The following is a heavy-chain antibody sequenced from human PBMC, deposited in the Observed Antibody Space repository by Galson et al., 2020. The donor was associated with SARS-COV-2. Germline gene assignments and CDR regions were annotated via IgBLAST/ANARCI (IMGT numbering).Heavy chain of an antibody. Sequence: GGSLRLSCAASGFTFSSYSMNWVRQAPGKGLEWVSSISSSSYIYYADSVKGRFTISRDNAKNSLYLQMNSLRAEDTAVYYCAFSGYSLVLYYYYYMDVWGKGTTVTVSS. CDR1: GFTFSSYS. V-gene: IGHV3-21*01. J-gene: IGHJ6*03. CDR2: ISSSSYI. D-gene: IGHD3-22*01. CDR3: AFSGYSLVLYYYYYMDV.